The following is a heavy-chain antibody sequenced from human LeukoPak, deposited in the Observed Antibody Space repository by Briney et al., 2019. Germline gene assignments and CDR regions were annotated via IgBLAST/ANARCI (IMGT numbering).Heavy chain of an antibody. D-gene: IGHD6-19*01. Sequence: PSETLSLTCAVYGGSFSGYYWSWIRLPPGKGLEWIGEITHSGSTNYNPSLKSRVTISVETSKNQFSLKLSSVTAADTAVYYCARGLDASGQHWYFDLWGRGTLATVSS. CDR2: ITHSGST. CDR1: GGSFSGYY. CDR3: ARGLDASGQHWYFDL. J-gene: IGHJ2*01. V-gene: IGHV4-34*01.